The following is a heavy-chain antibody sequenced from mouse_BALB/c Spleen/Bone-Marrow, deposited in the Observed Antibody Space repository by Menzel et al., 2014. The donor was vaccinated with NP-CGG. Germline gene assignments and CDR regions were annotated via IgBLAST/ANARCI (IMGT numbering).Heavy chain of an antibody. V-gene: IGHV1-69*02. CDR3: ARWGYLDY. Sequence: QVQLKQSGAEFAKPGASVRLSCKASGYTFTRFYIHWVKQRPGQDLEWIGEIDPSDSYINYNQKFKGKATLTVDKSSSTAYMQLSSLTSEDSALYYCARWGYLDYWGQGTTRTVSS. CDR2: IDPSDSYI. CDR1: GYTFTRFY. J-gene: IGHJ2*01. D-gene: IGHD3-1*01.